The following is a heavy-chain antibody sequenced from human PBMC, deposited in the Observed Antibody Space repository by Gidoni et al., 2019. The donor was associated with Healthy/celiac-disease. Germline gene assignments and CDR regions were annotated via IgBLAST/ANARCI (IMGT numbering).Heavy chain of an antibody. J-gene: IGHJ5*02. CDR3: ARDFWSCGGDCYSEGKWFDP. V-gene: IGHV3-30-3*01. CDR1: GFTFSTYA. CDR2: ISYDGSNK. Sequence: QVQLVESGGGVVQPGRSLRLSCAASGFTFSTYAMHWVRQAPGKGLEWVAVISYDGSNKYYADSVKGRFTISRDNSKNTLYLQMNSLRAEDTAVYYCARDFWSCGGDCYSEGKWFDPWGQGTLVTVSS. D-gene: IGHD2-21*02.